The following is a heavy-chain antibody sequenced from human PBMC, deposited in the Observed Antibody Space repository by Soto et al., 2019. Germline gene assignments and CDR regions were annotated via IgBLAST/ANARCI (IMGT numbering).Heavy chain of an antibody. Sequence: ASVKVSCKASGGTFSSYAISWVRQAPGQGLEWMGGIIPIFGTANYAQKFQGRVTITADESTSTAYMELSSLRSEDTAVYYCARGNRGRSIAAQSGMDVWGQGTTVTVSS. J-gene: IGHJ6*02. CDR1: GGTFSSYA. CDR2: IIPIFGTA. D-gene: IGHD6-6*01. CDR3: ARGNRGRSIAAQSGMDV. V-gene: IGHV1-69*13.